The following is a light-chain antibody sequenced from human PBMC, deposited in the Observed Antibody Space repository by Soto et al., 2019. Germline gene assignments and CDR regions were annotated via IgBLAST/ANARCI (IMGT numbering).Light chain of an antibody. CDR3: QQSYSTPHT. CDR1: QSIRFF. V-gene: IGKV1-39*01. Sequence: DIQMTQSPSSLSASVGDRVTITCRASQSIRFFLNWYQQEPGKTPNLLIYSASTLESGVPSRFSDSGSGTDFTLTISSLQPEDFATYYCQQSYSTPHTFGQGTKLEIK. CDR2: SAS. J-gene: IGKJ2*01.